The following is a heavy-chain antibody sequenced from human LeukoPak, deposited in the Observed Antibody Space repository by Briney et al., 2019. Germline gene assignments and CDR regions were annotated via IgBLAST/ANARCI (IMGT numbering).Heavy chain of an antibody. Sequence: GASVKVSCKASGGTFSSYAISWVRQAPGQGLEWMGRIIPILGIANYAQKFQGRVTITADKSTSTAYMELSSLRSEDTAVYYCAINFMVRGPTRYYYGMDVWGQGTTVTVSS. D-gene: IGHD3-10*01. CDR3: AINFMVRGPTRYYYGMDV. CDR1: GGTFSSYA. V-gene: IGHV1-69*04. CDR2: IIPILGIA. J-gene: IGHJ6*02.